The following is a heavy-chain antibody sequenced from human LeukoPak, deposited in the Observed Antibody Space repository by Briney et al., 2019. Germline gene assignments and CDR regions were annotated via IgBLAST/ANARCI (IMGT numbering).Heavy chain of an antibody. CDR1: GYTFSSYE. CDR2: ISRRGSTI. Sequence: GGSLRLSCAASGYTFSSYERNWGRQARGKGGEWDSYISRRGSTIKYAESVKGRFTISRDKAKNSLSLQMNSLRAEDTAVYYSAREIRGFFDYWGQGTLVTVSS. V-gene: IGHV3-48*03. D-gene: IGHD3-10*01. CDR3: AREIRGFFDY. J-gene: IGHJ4*02.